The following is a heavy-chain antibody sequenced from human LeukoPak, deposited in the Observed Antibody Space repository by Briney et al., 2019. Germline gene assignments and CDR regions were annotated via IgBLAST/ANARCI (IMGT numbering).Heavy chain of an antibody. D-gene: IGHD3-22*01. V-gene: IGHV3-21*01. CDR1: GFPFSSYV. J-gene: IGHJ4*02. CDR2: ISSSSSYI. CDR3: ARDPAGYYDSSGYSQEPDY. Sequence: GGSLRLSCAASGFPFSSYVMSWVRQAPGKGLEWVSSISSSSSYIYYADSVKGRFTISRDNAKNSLYLQMNSLRAEDTAVYYCARDPAGYYDSSGYSQEPDYWGQGTLVTVSS.